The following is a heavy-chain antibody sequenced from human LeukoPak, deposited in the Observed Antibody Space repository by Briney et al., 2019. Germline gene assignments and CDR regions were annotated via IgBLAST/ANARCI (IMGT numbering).Heavy chain of an antibody. CDR3: ARVAVAGTGEYYYYYGMDV. CDR2: MNPNSGNT. CDR1: GYTFTSYD. V-gene: IGHV1-8*01. Sequence: EASVKVSCKASGYTFTSYDINWVRQATGRGLEWMGWMNPNSGNTGYAQKFQGRVTMTRNTSISTAYMELSSLRSEDTAVYYCARVAVAGTGEYYYYYGMDVWGQGTTVTVSS. D-gene: IGHD6-19*01. J-gene: IGHJ6*02.